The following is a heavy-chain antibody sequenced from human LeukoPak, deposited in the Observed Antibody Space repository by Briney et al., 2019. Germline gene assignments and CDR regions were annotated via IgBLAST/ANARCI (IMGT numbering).Heavy chain of an antibody. D-gene: IGHD6-13*01. V-gene: IGHV4-59*08. CDR1: GASIDSYY. CDR3: ARQPGGTAAFDI. CDR2: THNNGDS. Sequence: SETLSLTCTVSGASIDSYYWSWIRRPPGKGLGWIGYTHNNGDSNYNPSLKSRLTISVDTSKNEVSLVLTSVTAADTALYYCARQPGGTAAFDIWAQGTMVTVSA. J-gene: IGHJ3*02.